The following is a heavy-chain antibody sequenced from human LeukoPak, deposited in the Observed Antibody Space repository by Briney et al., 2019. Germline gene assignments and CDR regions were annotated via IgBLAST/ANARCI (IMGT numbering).Heavy chain of an antibody. Sequence: GGSLRLSCAASGFTFSYYGLHWVRQGPGKGLEWVAVISYDGSNKYYADSVKGRFTISRDNSKNTLYLQMNSLRAEDTAVYHCARDPTGRWALDIWGQGTMVTVSS. V-gene: IGHV3-30*03. CDR2: ISYDGSNK. J-gene: IGHJ3*02. CDR3: ARDPTGRWALDI. D-gene: IGHD3-10*01. CDR1: GFTFSYYG.